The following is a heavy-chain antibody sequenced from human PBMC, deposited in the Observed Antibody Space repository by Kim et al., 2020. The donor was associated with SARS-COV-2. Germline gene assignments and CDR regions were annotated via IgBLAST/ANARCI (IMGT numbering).Heavy chain of an antibody. J-gene: IGHJ6*03. CDR3: ARTTGDYYYMDV. V-gene: IGHV4-59*01. CDR2: IYYSGST. Sequence: SETLSLTCTVSGGSISNYYWSWIRQPPGKGLEWIGYIYYSGSTNYNPSLKSRVTISVDTSKNQLSLKLSSVTAADTAVYYCARTTGDYYYMDVWGKGTTV. D-gene: IGHD1-1*01. CDR1: GGSISNYY.